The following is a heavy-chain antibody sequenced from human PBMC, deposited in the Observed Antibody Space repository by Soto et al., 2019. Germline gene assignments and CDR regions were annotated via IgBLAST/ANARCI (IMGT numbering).Heavy chain of an antibody. CDR2: ISGSGTGT. J-gene: IGHJ4*02. V-gene: IGHV3-23*01. Sequence: EVQLLESGGGLVQPGGSLRLSCAASGFTFSSYAMSWVRQAPGKGLEWVSTISGSGTGTYYAYSVTGRFTISRDNSKNTLYLQMNSLRAEDTAVYYCAKRGRGAVAFDYWGQGTLVTVSP. CDR1: GFTFSSYA. CDR3: AKRGRGAVAFDY. D-gene: IGHD6-19*01.